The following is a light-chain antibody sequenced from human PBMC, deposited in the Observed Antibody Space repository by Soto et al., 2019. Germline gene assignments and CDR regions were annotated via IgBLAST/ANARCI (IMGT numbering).Light chain of an antibody. CDR3: QKYDNWPET. V-gene: IGKV3-15*01. J-gene: IGKJ1*01. CDR2: DAS. CDR1: QSIGNN. Sequence: VMKDSPATLSVSKRERVTLSCRASQSIGNNLAWFQHKPGQAPRLLIYDASIRATGIPARFSGSGSGTEFTLTISSLQSEDFAVYFCQKYDNWPETFGQATNVDIK.